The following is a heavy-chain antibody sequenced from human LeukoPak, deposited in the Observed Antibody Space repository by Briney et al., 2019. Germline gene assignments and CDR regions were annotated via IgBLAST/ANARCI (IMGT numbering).Heavy chain of an antibody. J-gene: IGHJ4*02. CDR2: ISYDGSNK. CDR3: ARDPVAAAQRGYFDY. V-gene: IGHV3-30*04. Sequence: GGSLRLSCAASGYTFSSYAMHWVRQAPGKGLEWVAVISYDGSNKYYADSMKGRFTISRDNSKNTLYLQMNSLRAEDTAMYYCARDPVAAAQRGYFDYWGQGTLVTVSS. D-gene: IGHD6-13*01. CDR1: GYTFSSYA.